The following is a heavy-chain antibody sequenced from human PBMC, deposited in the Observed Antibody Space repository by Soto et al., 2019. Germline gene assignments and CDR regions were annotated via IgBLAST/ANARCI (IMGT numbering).Heavy chain of an antibody. CDR2: ISGSGGNT. Sequence: AGSLRLSCAASGFTFTSYAMSWVRQAPGKGLEWVSGISGSGGNTYYADSVKGRFTISSDNSKNTVYLQMNSLRVEDTAVYYSSNHYTSSSSVDSWGQGTLVTVSS. V-gene: IGHV3-23*01. CDR3: SNHYTSSSSVDS. D-gene: IGHD6-6*01. J-gene: IGHJ4*02. CDR1: GFTFTSYA.